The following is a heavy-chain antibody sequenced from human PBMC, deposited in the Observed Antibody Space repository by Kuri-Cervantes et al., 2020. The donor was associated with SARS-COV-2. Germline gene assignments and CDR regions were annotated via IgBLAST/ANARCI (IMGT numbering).Heavy chain of an antibody. CDR1: GGSFSGYY. V-gene: IGHV4-34*01. J-gene: IGHJ4*02. CDR2: INHSGST. Sequence: SETLSLTCAVYGGSFSGYYWSWTRQPPGKGLEWIGEINHSGSTNYNPSLKSRVTISVDTSKNQFSLKLSSVTAADTAVYYCARDTSSWYRGAFDYWGQGTLVTVSS. CDR3: ARDTSSWYRGAFDY. D-gene: IGHD6-13*01.